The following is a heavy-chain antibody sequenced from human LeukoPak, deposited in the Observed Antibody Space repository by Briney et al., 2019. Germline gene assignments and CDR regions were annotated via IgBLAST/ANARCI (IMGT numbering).Heavy chain of an antibody. V-gene: IGHV3-23*01. CDR1: GFTFSSYA. Sequence: PGGSLRLSCAASGFTFSSYAMSWVRQAPGKGLEWVSAISGSGGSTYNADSVKGRFTISRDNSKNTLYLQMNSLRAEDTAVYYCAKQGCPNGVCFSYYYYMDVWGRGTTVTVSS. CDR2: ISGSGGST. D-gene: IGHD2-8*01. CDR3: AKQGCPNGVCFSYYYYMDV. J-gene: IGHJ6*03.